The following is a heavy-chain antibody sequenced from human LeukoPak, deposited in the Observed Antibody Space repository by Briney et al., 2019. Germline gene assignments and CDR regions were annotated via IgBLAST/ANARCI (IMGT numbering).Heavy chain of an antibody. CDR1: GFIFSDYW. Sequence: GGSLRLSCAASGFIFSDYWMTWVRQAPGKGLEWVAHIRQDGSERHYVDSVKDRFTISRDNAKNSLDLQMDSLRAEDTAVYYCARDWGSTGYDLYDSWGQGTLVTVSS. V-gene: IGHV3-7*01. D-gene: IGHD5-12*01. CDR2: IRQDGSER. CDR3: ARDWGSTGYDLYDS. J-gene: IGHJ4*02.